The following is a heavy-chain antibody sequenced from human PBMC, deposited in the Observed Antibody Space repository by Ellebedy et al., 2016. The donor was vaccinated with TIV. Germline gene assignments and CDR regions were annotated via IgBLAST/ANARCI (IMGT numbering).Heavy chain of an antibody. V-gene: IGHV4-39*01. Sequence: SETLSLXXTVSGGSISSSSYNWGWVRQPPGKGLEWIGSTYYTGSAHYNPSLRGRVTISVDTSKNQFSLKLNSVTAADTAVYYCARLAIAVTNPQSDYWGQGTLVTVSS. D-gene: IGHD6-19*01. CDR3: ARLAIAVTNPQSDY. CDR1: GGSISSSSYN. CDR2: TYYTGSA. J-gene: IGHJ4*02.